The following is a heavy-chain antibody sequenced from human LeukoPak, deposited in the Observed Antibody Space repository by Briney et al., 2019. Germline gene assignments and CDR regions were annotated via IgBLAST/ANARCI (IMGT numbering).Heavy chain of an antibody. J-gene: IGHJ5*02. D-gene: IGHD3-22*01. CDR1: GASISSYY. Sequence: SATVSLTCTVAGASISSYYWSSIRQPPGKGMEWIGYIYYSGSTNYNPSLKSRFTISVGTSKNQFSLRLSSVTAADTAVYYCARHRYYYDSSGYYYQPWGQGTLVTVSS. V-gene: IGHV4-59*01. CDR2: IYYSGST. CDR3: ARHRYYYDSSGYYYQP.